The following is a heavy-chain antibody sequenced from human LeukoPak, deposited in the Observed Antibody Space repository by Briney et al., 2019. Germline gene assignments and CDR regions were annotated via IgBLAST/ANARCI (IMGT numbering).Heavy chain of an antibody. J-gene: IGHJ3*02. V-gene: IGHV3-21*01. CDR2: ISSSSSYI. Sequence: VVSLRLSCAASGFTFSSYSMNWVRQAPGKGLEWVSSISSSSSYIYYADSVKGRLTISRDNAKNSLYLQMNSLRAEDTAVYYCARNKDSANAFDMWGQGTMVTVSS. CDR1: GFTFSSYS. D-gene: IGHD1/OR15-1a*01. CDR3: ARNKDSANAFDM.